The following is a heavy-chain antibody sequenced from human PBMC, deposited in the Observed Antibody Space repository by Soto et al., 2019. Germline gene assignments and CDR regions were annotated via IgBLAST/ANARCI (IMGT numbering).Heavy chain of an antibody. D-gene: IGHD3-16*01. Sequence: QVQLQESGPGLVKASETLSLTCAVSGYSISSGYYWGWLRQPPGKGLEWIGSIYHGGSTYYNPSRNSRVTLSIDMTNNHVLLLLTSVTAADTSVKYGVGVRPCFPFCCGSSLYTIVNWFDPWGQGTLVTVSS. CDR1: GYSISSGYY. J-gene: IGHJ5*02. CDR2: IYHGGST. CDR3: VGVRPCFPFCCGSSLYTIVNWFDP. V-gene: IGHV4-38-2*01.